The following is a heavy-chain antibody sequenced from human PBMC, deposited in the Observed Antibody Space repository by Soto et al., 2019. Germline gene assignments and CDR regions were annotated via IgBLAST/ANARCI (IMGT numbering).Heavy chain of an antibody. D-gene: IGHD3-10*01. CDR2: IYYSGST. J-gene: IGHJ4*02. Sequence: PSETLSLTCTVSGGSISSSSYYWGWIRQPPGKGLEWIGSIYYSGSTYYNPSLKSRVTISVDTSKNQFSLKLSSVTAADTAVYYCARLTMVRGVTNYFDYWGQGTLVTVSS. CDR3: ARLTMVRGVTNYFDY. V-gene: IGHV4-39*01. CDR1: GGSISSSSYY.